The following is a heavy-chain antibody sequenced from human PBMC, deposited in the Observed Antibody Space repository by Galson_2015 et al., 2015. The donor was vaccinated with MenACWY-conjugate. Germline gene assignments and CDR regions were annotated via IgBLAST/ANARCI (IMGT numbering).Heavy chain of an antibody. CDR2: IYSSGST. J-gene: IGHJ5*02. Sequence: SETLSLTCSVSGGSISSNYWTWIRQPPGRGLEWIGYIYSSGSTSYSPSLETRVVISVDTSKNQVSLELKSVTAADTAVYYCARRRIGGAGIWFDPWGQGILVTVSS. CDR3: ARRRIGGAGIWFDP. D-gene: IGHD6-13*01. V-gene: IGHV4-4*09. CDR1: GGSISSNY.